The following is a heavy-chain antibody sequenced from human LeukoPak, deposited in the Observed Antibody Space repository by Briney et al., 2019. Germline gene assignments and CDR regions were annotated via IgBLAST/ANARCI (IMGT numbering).Heavy chain of an antibody. CDR3: ARDTITMVRGVIQDY. V-gene: IGHV4-34*01. J-gene: IGHJ4*02. Sequence: PSETLSLTCAVYGGSFSGYYWSWIRQPPGKGLEWIGEINHSGSTNYNPSLKSRVTMSVDTSKNQFSLKLSSVTAADTAVYYCARDTITMVRGVIQDYWGQGTLVTVSS. CDR2: INHSGST. CDR1: GGSFSGYY. D-gene: IGHD3-10*01.